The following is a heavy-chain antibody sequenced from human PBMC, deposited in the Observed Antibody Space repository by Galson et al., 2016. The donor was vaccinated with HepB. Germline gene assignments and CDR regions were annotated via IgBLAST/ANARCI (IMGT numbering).Heavy chain of an antibody. Sequence: QSGAEVKKPGESLRISCKGSAYSFTSYWISWVRQMPGKGLEWMAMIYPGDSDTRYSPSFQGQVTISADKSISTAYLQWSSLKASDTAMYYCARRGIAVAGRGGMDYWGQGTLVTVSS. CDR3: ARRGIAVAGRGGMDY. CDR2: IYPGDSDT. J-gene: IGHJ4*02. V-gene: IGHV5-51*01. CDR1: AYSFTSYW. D-gene: IGHD6-19*01.